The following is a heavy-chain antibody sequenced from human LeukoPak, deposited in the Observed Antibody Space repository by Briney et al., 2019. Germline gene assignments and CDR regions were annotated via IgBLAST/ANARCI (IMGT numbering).Heavy chain of an antibody. CDR2: IRYDGSNK. D-gene: IGHD6-13*01. CDR1: GFTVSSYW. V-gene: IGHV3-30*02. J-gene: IGHJ4*02. Sequence: GGSLRLSCAASGFTVSSYWMSWVRQAPGKGLEWVAFIRYDGSNKYYADSVKGRFTISRDNSKNTLYLQMNSLRAEDTAVYYCAKDHYSSSFFDYWGQGTLVTVSS. CDR3: AKDHYSSSFFDY.